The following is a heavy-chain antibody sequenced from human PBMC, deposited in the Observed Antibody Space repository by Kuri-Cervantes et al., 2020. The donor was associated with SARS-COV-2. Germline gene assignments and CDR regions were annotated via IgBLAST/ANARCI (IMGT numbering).Heavy chain of an antibody. D-gene: IGHD6-13*01. V-gene: IGHV3-13*03. CDR1: GFTFSSYD. CDR3: ARDGGLAAAGKFDY. Sequence: GGSLRLSCAACGFTFSSYDMHWVRQATGKGLEWVSAIGTAGDTYYPGSVKGQFTISRENAKNSLYLQMNSLRAGDTAVYYCARDGGLAAAGKFDYWGQGTLVTVSS. CDR2: IGTAGDT. J-gene: IGHJ4*02.